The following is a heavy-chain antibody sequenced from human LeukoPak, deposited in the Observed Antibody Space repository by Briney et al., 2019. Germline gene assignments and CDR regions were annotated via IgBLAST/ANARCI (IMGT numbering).Heavy chain of an antibody. CDR3: ARAYSSSWETPGAYGMDV. CDR2: MYSSGST. CDR1: GDSISYSNYY. J-gene: IGHJ6*02. Sequence: SETLSLTCTVSGDSISYSNYYWGWIRQPPGKGLEWIGSMYSSGSTYYNPSLESRVTISLDRSMNQFSLEVRSVTAADTAVYYCARAYSSSWETPGAYGMDVWGQGTTVTVSS. D-gene: IGHD6-13*01. V-gene: IGHV4-39*07.